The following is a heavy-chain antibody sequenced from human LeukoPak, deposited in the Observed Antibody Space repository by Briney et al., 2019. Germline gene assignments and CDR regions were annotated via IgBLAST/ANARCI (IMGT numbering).Heavy chain of an antibody. J-gene: IGHJ6*02. Sequence: GESLKISCKGSGYSFTSYWINWMRQMPGKGLEWMGRIDPSDSYTNCSPSFQGHVTISADKSISTAYLQWSSLKASDTAMYYCARGAAAYGMDVWGQGTTVTVSS. D-gene: IGHD2-2*01. CDR3: ARGAAAYGMDV. CDR2: IDPSDSYT. CDR1: GYSFTSYW. V-gene: IGHV5-10-1*01.